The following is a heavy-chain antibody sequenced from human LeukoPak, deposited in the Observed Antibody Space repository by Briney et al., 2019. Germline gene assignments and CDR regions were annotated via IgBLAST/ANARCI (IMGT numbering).Heavy chain of an antibody. Sequence: ASVKVSCKVSGYTLTELSKHWVRQVPGKGLEWMGGFDVAETDTIYAQKFQGRVTMTEDTSTDTAYMELNSLSSEDTAVYYCSSSGVEEWQGLHFWGQGTLVTVSS. CDR3: SSSGVEEWQGLHF. D-gene: IGHD3-3*01. V-gene: IGHV1-24*01. CDR1: GYTLTELS. J-gene: IGHJ4*02. CDR2: FDVAETDT.